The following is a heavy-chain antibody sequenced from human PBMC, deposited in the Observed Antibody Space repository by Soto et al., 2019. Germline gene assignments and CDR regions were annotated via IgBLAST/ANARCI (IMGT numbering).Heavy chain of an antibody. V-gene: IGHV5-51*01. Sequence: GESLKISCKGSGYSFTSYWIGWVRQMPGKGLEWMGIIYPGDSDTRYSPSFQGQVTISADKSISTAYLQWSSLKASDTAMYYWARRLAASPEYYYGSGSSDYCGQGTRVIVSS. CDR3: ARRLAASPEYYYGSGSSDY. D-gene: IGHD3-10*01. CDR2: IYPGDSDT. CDR1: GYSFTSYW. J-gene: IGHJ4*02.